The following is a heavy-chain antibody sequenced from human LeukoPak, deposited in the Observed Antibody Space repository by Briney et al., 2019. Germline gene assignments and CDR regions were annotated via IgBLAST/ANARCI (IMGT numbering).Heavy chain of an antibody. V-gene: IGHV3-7*01. Sequence: PGGSLRLSCAASGFTFSSYWMSWVRQAPGKGLEWVANIKQDGSEKYYVDSVKGRFTISRDNAKNSLYLRMNSLRAEDTAVYYCAKDLSAAGTTWYYYYGMDVWGQGTTVTVSS. J-gene: IGHJ6*02. CDR3: AKDLSAAGTTWYYYYGMDV. CDR2: IKQDGSEK. D-gene: IGHD1-1*01. CDR1: GFTFSSYW.